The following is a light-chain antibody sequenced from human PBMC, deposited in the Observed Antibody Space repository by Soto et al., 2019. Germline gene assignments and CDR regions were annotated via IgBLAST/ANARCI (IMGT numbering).Light chain of an antibody. J-gene: IGKJ5*01. CDR3: QQYDNLIT. V-gene: IGKV1-33*01. Sequence: DIQMTQSPSSLSASVGDRVTITGQASQDISNYLNWYQQKPGKAPKLLIYDASNLETGVPSRFSGSGSGTDFTFTISSLQPEDIATYYCQQYDNLITFGQGTRLEI. CDR2: DAS. CDR1: QDISNY.